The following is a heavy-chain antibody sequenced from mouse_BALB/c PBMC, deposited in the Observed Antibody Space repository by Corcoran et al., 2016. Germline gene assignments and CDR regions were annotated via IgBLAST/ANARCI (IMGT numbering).Heavy chain of an antibody. CDR3: ARGTHYFDY. V-gene: IGHV9-3-1*01. D-gene: IGHD3-3*01. CDR1: GSTFTHYG. J-gene: IGHJ2*01. CDR2: INTYTGEP. Sequence: QIQLVQSGPELKKPGETVKISCKASGSTFTHYGMHWVKQAPGKGLKWMGWINTYTGEPTYADDFKGRFAFSLETSASTAYLQINNLKNEDTATYFCARGTHYFDYWGQGTTLTVSS.